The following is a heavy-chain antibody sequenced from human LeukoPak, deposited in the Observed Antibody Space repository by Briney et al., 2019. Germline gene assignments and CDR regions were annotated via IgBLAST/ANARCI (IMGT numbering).Heavy chain of an antibody. V-gene: IGHV4-34*01. CDR2: INHSGST. J-gene: IGHJ4*02. D-gene: IGHD3-10*01. Sequence: KPSETLSLTCAVYGGSFSDYYWSWIRQPPGKGLEWIGEINHSGSTNYNPSLKSRVTISVDTSKNQFSLKLSSVTAADTAVYYCARKGGSGSSKNYYGSGSYHPFDYWGQGTLVTVSS. CDR1: GGSFSDYY. CDR3: ARKGGSGSSKNYYGSGSYHPFDY.